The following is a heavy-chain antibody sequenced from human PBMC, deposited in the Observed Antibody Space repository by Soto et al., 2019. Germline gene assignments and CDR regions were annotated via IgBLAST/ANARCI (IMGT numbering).Heavy chain of an antibody. Sequence: SQPLALSWTACDGPIRRATSYWAWIREPPGKGLECVGSTYYLGNTYHTPPLGSRVTISVDTSKNQFSLKLSYVTAADTAVFYCAPLYPYESSGYHLDYWRQGTLVTVSS. J-gene: IGHJ4*02. CDR1: DGPIRRATSY. CDR2: TYYLGNT. D-gene: IGHD3-22*01. V-gene: IGHV4-39*01. CDR3: APLYPYESSGYHLDY.